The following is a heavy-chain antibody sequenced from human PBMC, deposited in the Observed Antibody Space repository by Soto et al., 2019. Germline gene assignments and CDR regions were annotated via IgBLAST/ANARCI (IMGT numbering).Heavy chain of an antibody. Sequence: QVQLVESGGGVVQPGRSLRLSCAASGFTFSSYAMHWVRQAPGKGLEWVAVISYDGSNKYYADSVKGRFTISRDNSKNTLYLQMNSLIAEDTAVYYCARDLGGDGDWGQGTLVTVSS. D-gene: IGHD2-21*01. CDR2: ISYDGSNK. V-gene: IGHV3-30-3*01. CDR1: GFTFSSYA. CDR3: ARDLGGDGD. J-gene: IGHJ4*02.